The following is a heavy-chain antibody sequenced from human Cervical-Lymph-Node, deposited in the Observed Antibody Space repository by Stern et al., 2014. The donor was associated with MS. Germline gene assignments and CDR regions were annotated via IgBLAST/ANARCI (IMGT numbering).Heavy chain of an antibody. CDR3: ARGRNGFGYDS. J-gene: IGHJ4*02. CDR2: IYTSGST. Sequence: QVQLQESGPGLVKPSQTLSLTCTVSGGPISSGTYYWSWIRQPAGKGLEWIGRIYTSGSTDYTSSLKSGVTISVDMSKNQLPLRLTHVTAADTAVYYCARGRNGFGYDSWGQGTLATVSP. D-gene: IGHD2-15*01. V-gene: IGHV4-61*02. CDR1: GGPISSGTYY.